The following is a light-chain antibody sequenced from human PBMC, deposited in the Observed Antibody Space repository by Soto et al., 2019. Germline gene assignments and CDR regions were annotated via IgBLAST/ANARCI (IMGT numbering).Light chain of an antibody. V-gene: IGKV1-39*01. Sequence: DVQMTQSPSSLSASIGDRVTITCRASPNVGKYLNWYQQKPGKAPNVLIHAASTLRSGVTLRFSGSGSGTEFTLTISRLQPEDSGTYYCQQIYVTPLTFGGGTRLE. CDR1: PNVGKY. CDR3: QQIYVTPLT. CDR2: AAS. J-gene: IGKJ4*01.